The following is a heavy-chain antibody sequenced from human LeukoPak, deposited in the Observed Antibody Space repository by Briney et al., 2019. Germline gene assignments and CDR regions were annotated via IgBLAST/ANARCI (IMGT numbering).Heavy chain of an antibody. Sequence: GGSLRLSCAASGFTFSSYGMSWVRQAPGKGLEWVSGISNSGANTNNADSVKGRFTISRDNAKNSLYLQMNSLRDEDTAVYYCARVTPSIAVAAPFDYWGQGTLVTVSS. CDR1: GFTFSSYG. J-gene: IGHJ4*02. CDR2: ISNSGANT. D-gene: IGHD6-19*01. CDR3: ARVTPSIAVAAPFDY. V-gene: IGHV3-48*02.